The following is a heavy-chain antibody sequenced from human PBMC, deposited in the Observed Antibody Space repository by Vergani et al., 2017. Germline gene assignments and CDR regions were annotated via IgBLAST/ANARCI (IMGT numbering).Heavy chain of an antibody. V-gene: IGHV3-23*01. D-gene: IGHD5-12*01. J-gene: IGHJ4*02. CDR1: GFTFSSYA. Sequence: EVQLLESGGGLVQPGGSLRLSCAASGFTFSSYAMSWVRQAPGKGLEWVSGISWNSGSIGYADSVKGRFIISRDNSKNTLHLQMNSLRADDTAVYYCTKGSRGYTGYFFDYWGQGTLATVSS. CDR2: ISWNSGSI. CDR3: TKGSRGYTGYFFDY.